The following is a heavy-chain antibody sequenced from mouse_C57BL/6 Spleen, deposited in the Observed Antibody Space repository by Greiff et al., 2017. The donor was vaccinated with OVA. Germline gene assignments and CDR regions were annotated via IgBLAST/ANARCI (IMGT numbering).Heavy chain of an antibody. V-gene: IGHV1-50*01. Sequence: QVQLQQPGAELVKPGASVKLSCKASGYTFTSYWMQWVKQRPGQGLEWIGDFDPSDSYTNYNQKFKGKATLTVDTSSSTAYMQLSSLTSEDSAVYYCARRVVLSSGYFDYWGKGTTLTVSS. CDR3: ARRVVLSSGYFDY. D-gene: IGHD3-2*02. CDR2: FDPSDSYT. CDR1: GYTFTSYW. J-gene: IGHJ2*01.